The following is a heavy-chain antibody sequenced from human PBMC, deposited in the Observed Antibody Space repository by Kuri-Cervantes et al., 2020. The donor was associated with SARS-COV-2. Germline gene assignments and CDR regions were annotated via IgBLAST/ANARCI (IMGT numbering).Heavy chain of an antibody. Sequence: GEALKISCAASGFTFSSYSMNWVRQAPGKGLEWVSSISSSSSYKYYADSVKGRFTISRDNAKNSLYLQMNSLRAEDTAVYYCARGKDIVVVPAAIRYYYYYYMDVWGKGTTVTVSS. V-gene: IGHV3-21*01. CDR1: GFTFSSYS. CDR3: ARGKDIVVVPAAIRYYYYYYMDV. J-gene: IGHJ6*03. CDR2: ISSSSSYK. D-gene: IGHD2-2*02.